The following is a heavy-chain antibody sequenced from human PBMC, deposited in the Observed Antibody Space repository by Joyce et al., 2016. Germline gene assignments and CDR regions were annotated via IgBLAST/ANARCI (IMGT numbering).Heavy chain of an antibody. J-gene: IGHJ5*02. CDR2: NYPGDSEI. CDR3: ARHEGGAGGWRGWFDP. Sequence: EVRLVQSGAEVKKPGESLKISCKGSGYSFSDYWIAWVRQMSGKGLEWRGINYPGDSEIRDNQSIQGHVSISADKSINTAYLQGSSLKASDTAIYYCARHEGGAGGWRGWFDPWGQGTLVTVSS. V-gene: IGHV5-51*01. D-gene: IGHD6-19*01. CDR1: GYSFSDYW.